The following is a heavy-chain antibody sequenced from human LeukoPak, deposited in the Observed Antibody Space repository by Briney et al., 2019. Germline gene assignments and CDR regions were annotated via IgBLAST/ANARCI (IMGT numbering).Heavy chain of an antibody. CDR1: GFTFSSYT. J-gene: IGHJ4*02. D-gene: IGHD7-27*01. V-gene: IGHV3-23*01. CDR3: AKDGGLWVSAHWGDS. Sequence: GGSLRLSCAASGFTFSSYTMSWVRQAPGKGLEWVSTITTRDGNTYYADSVKGRFTVSRDNSKNTLFLQMNSLRAEDTAVYYCAKDGGLWVSAHWGDSWGRGTLVTVSS. CDR2: ITTRDGNT.